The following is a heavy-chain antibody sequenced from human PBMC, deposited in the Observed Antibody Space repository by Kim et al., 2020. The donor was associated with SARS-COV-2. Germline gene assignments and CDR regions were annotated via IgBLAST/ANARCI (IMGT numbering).Heavy chain of an antibody. Sequence: GGSLRLSCAAPGFIFSGYDMHWVRQAPGKGLEWVADIWYDGSRQNYADSVKGRFSSSRDNSKDTLFLQMNSLRADDTAVYFCARGRWSGYRGDPHETFDMWGQGTEVSVSS. V-gene: IGHV3-33*01. CDR1: GFIFSGYD. CDR3: ARGRWSGYRGDPHETFDM. CDR2: IWYDGSRQ. D-gene: IGHD3-3*01. J-gene: IGHJ3*02.